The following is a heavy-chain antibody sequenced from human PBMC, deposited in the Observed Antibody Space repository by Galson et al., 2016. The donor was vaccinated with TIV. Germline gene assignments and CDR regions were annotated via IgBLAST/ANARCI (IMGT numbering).Heavy chain of an antibody. Sequence: LRLSCAASGFTFSIFAMAWVRQAPGMGLEWVSAISGGGGSTYYADSVKGRFTISRDNSKNTLFLQMNSLRAEDTAVYYCTKVPSSGFSYYYGLDVWGQGTTVTVSS. CDR3: TKVPSSGFSYYYGLDV. D-gene: IGHD3-22*01. V-gene: IGHV3-23*01. J-gene: IGHJ6*02. CDR2: ISGGGGST. CDR1: GFTFSIFA.